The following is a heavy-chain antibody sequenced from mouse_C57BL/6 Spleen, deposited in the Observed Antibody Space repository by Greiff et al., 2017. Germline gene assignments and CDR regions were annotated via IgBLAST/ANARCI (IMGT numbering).Heavy chain of an antibody. CDR1: GFTFSSYA. D-gene: IGHD1-1*01. V-gene: IGHV5-4*01. CDR3: ARDEDYGSSHWYFDV. J-gene: IGHJ1*03. CDR2: ISDGGSYT. Sequence: EVQGVESGGGLVKPGGSLKLSCAASGFTFSSYAMSWVRQTPEKRLEWVATISDGGSYTYYPDNVKGRFTISRDNAKNNLYLQMSHLKSEDTAMYYCARDEDYGSSHWYFDVWGTGTTVTVSS.